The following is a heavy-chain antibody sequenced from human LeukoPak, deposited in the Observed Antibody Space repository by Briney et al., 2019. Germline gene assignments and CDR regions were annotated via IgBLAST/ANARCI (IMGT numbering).Heavy chain of an antibody. CDR3: ARAGRVGAFDI. CDR1: GGSISSYY. Sequence: PSETLSLTCTVSGGSISSYYWSWIRQPPGKGLEWIGYIYYSGSTNYNPSLKSRVTISVDTSKNQFSLKLSSVTAADTAVYYCARAGRVGAFDIWGQGTMVTVSS. D-gene: IGHD2-8*02. CDR2: IYYSGST. J-gene: IGHJ3*02. V-gene: IGHV4-59*01.